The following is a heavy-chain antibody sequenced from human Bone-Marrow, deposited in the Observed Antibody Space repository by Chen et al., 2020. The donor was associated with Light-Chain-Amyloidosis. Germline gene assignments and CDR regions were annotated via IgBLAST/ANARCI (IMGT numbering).Heavy chain of an antibody. CDR2: ISWYSEDI. J-gene: IGHJ3*02. V-gene: IGHV3-9*01. CDR3: AKDFHFGSGTSHGALDI. CDR1: GFTFDDYA. Sequence: EVQLVESGGDLVQPGRSLRLSCIASGFTFDDYAMHWVRQVPGKGLEWVSGISWYSEDIGYADSVKGRFIISRDNAKNSLDLQMNSLRVEDTALYYCAKDFHFGSGTSHGALDIWGRGTMVTVSS. D-gene: IGHD3-10*01.